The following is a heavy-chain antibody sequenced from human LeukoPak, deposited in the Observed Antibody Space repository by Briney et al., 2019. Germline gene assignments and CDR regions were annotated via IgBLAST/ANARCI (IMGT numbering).Heavy chain of an antibody. CDR1: GFTFDDYG. V-gene: IGHV3-20*04. J-gene: IGHJ4*02. CDR3: ARSRGGGYSYGYSPY. D-gene: IGHD5-18*01. CDR2: INWNGGST. Sequence: GGSLRLSCAASGFTFDDYGMSWVRQAPGKGLEWVSGINWNGGSTGYADSVKGRFTISRDNAKNSPYLQMNSLRAEDTALYYCARSRGGGYSYGYSPYWGQGTLVTVSS.